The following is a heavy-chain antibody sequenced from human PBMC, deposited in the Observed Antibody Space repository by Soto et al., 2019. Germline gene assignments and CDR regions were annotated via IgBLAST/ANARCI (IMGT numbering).Heavy chain of an antibody. Sequence: EVQLVESGGGLVQPGGSLRLSCAASGFTFSSYWMHWVRQAPGKGLVWVSRINSDGTTTSYADSVKGRFTISRDNAKNTLYLQMNSLRAEDTAVYYCARVRCGGYDFESWGQGTLVTVSS. CDR1: GFTFSSYW. CDR2: INSDGTTT. CDR3: ARVRCGGYDFES. D-gene: IGHD5-12*01. J-gene: IGHJ4*02. V-gene: IGHV3-74*01.